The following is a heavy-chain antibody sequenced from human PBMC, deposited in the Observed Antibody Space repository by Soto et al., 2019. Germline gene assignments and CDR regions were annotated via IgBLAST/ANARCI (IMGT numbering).Heavy chain of an antibody. Sequence: PWRSLLLACVASVLTFSVYEMNWVRQAPGNGLEWVSYISSSGSSISYADSVKGRFTITRDNSKNSLYLQMKSLRAEDTAVYYCATDSGSYSGSSYYAMDVWGQGTTVTVSS. CDR3: ATDSGSYSGSSYYAMDV. J-gene: IGHJ6*02. CDR1: VLTFSVYE. V-gene: IGHV3-48*03. D-gene: IGHD1-26*01. CDR2: ISSSGSSI.